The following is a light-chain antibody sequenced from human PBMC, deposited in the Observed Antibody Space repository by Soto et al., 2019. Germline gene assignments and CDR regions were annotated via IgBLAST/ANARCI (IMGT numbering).Light chain of an antibody. CDR2: DVS. J-gene: IGLJ1*01. CDR3: SSYTSSSLYV. CDR1: ISDVGGYNY. V-gene: IGLV2-14*01. Sequence: SMLSQPASVSGSPGQSITISCTGTISDVGGYNYVSWYQQLPGKAPKLMIYDVSDRPSGVSNRFSGSKSGNTASLTISGLQAEDEADYYCSSYTSSSLYVFGTGTKVTVL.